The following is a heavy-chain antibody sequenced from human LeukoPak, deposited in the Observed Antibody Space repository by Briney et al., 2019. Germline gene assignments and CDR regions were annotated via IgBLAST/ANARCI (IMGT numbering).Heavy chain of an antibody. CDR3: ARDGGYDFWSGYFDY. CDR1: GGSISSGDYY. V-gene: IGHV4-30-4*08. Sequence: SETLSLTCTVSGGSISSGDYYWSWIRQPPGKGLEWIGYIYYSGSTYYNPSLKSRVTISVDTSKNQFSLKLSSVTAADTAVYYCARDGGYDFWSGYFDYWGQGTLVTVSS. CDR2: IYYSGST. J-gene: IGHJ4*02. D-gene: IGHD3-3*01.